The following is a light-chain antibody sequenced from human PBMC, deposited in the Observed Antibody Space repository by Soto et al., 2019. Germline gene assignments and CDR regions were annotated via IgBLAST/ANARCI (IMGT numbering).Light chain of an antibody. Sequence: EIMLTQSPAILSVSLGERATLSCRASQSVSRNLAWCQQRPGQAPRLLIYGASTRAAGIPDRFSGSGSGTEFTLTITRLDPEDSAVYFCQQYTGPPTTFGQGTRLENK. J-gene: IGKJ5*01. V-gene: IGKV3D-15*01. CDR3: QQYTGPPTT. CDR1: QSVSRN. CDR2: GAS.